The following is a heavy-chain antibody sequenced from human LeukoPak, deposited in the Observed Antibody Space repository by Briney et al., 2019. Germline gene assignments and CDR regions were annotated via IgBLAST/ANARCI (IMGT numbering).Heavy chain of an antibody. V-gene: IGHV3-23*01. CDR3: AKSGPAHYYDSSGYYDY. CDR1: GFTFNSYA. CDR2: ISGSGGST. J-gene: IGHJ4*02. Sequence: GGSLRLSCAASGFTFNSYAMSWVRQAPGKGLEWVSAISGSGGSTYYADSVKGRFTISRDNSKNTLYLQMNSLRAEDTAVYYCAKSGPAHYYDSSGYYDYWGQGTLVTVSS. D-gene: IGHD3-22*01.